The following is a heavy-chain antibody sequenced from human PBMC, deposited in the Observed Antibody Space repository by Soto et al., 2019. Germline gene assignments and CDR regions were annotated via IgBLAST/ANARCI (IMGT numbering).Heavy chain of an antibody. CDR2: IYNSGST. CDR1: GGSVSSDSYY. V-gene: IGHV4-61*01. Sequence: SETLSLTCTVSGGSVSSDSYYWSWIRQPPGKGLEWIGYIYNSGSTNYNPSLKSRVTISVDTSKNQFSLKLSSVTAADTAVYYCARVKRELLCVDYWGTGTLLTVSS. CDR3: ARVKRELLCVDY. D-gene: IGHD1-26*01. J-gene: IGHJ4*02.